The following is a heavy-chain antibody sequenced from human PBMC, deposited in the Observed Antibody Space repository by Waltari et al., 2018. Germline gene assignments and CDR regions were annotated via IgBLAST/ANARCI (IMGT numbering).Heavy chain of an antibody. CDR2: IIPIFGTA. D-gene: IGHD6-13*01. CDR1: GGTFRSYA. CDR3: AKQSIAAAGTNPDY. Sequence: QVQLVQSGAEVTKPGSSVKVSCKASGGTFRSYAFRWVRQAPGQGLAWMGRIIPIFGTANDAQKFQGRVTITADKSTSTAYMELSSLRSEDTAVYYCAKQSIAAAGTNPDYWGQGTLVTVSS. J-gene: IGHJ4*02. V-gene: IGHV1-69*08.